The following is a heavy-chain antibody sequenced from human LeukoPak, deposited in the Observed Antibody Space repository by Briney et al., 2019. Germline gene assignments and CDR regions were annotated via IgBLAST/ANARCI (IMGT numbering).Heavy chain of an antibody. CDR2: INSDGSNT. CDR1: GFILSNYW. Sequence: GGSLRLSCAASGFILSNYWMHWVRQAPGKGPVWVSRINSDGSNTGYADSVKGRFTISRDNAKNTLYLQMNSLRDEDTAVYYCAREDYCSGGSCLENWFDPWGQGTLVTVSS. V-gene: IGHV3-74*01. CDR3: AREDYCSGGSCLENWFDP. D-gene: IGHD2-15*01. J-gene: IGHJ5*02.